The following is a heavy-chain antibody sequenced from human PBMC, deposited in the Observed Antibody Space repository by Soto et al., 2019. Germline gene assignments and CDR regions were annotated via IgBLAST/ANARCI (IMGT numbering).Heavy chain of an antibody. CDR1: GGSISSYY. Sequence: PSETLSLTCTVSGGSISSYYWSWIRQPPGKGLEWIGYIYYSGSTNYNPSLKSRGTISVDTSKNQFSLKLSSVTAADTAVYYCARGPYSSSWDYYYGMDVWGQGTTVTVSS. J-gene: IGHJ6*02. CDR3: ARGPYSSSWDYYYGMDV. D-gene: IGHD6-13*01. CDR2: IYYSGST. V-gene: IGHV4-59*01.